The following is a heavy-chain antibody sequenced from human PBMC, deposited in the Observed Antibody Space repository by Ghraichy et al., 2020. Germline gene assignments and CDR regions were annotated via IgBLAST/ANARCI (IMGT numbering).Heavy chain of an antibody. D-gene: IGHD3-3*01. CDR1: GGSFSGYY. CDR3: ARARPRYYDFWSGPARFWFDP. J-gene: IGHJ5*02. Sequence: SETLSLTCAVYGGSFSGYYWSWIRQPPGKGLEWIGEINHSGSTNYNPSLKSRVTISVDTSKNQFSLKLSSVTAADTAVYYCARARPRYYDFWSGPARFWFDPWGQGTLVTVSS. V-gene: IGHV4-34*01. CDR2: INHSGST.